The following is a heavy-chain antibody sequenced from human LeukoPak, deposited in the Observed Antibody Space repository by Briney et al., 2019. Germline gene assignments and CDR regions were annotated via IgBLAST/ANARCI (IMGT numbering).Heavy chain of an antibody. CDR2: ISAYNGNT. V-gene: IGHV1-18*01. CDR3: ARGVFSKGPYYYYYYYMDV. D-gene: IGHD3-9*01. J-gene: IGHJ6*03. CDR1: GYTFTSYG. Sequence: VASVKVSCKASGYTFTSYGISWVRQAPGRGLEWMGWISAYNGNTNYAQKLQGRVTMTTDTSTSTAYMELRSLRSDDTAVYYCARGVFSKGPYYYYYYYMDVWGKGTTVTVSS.